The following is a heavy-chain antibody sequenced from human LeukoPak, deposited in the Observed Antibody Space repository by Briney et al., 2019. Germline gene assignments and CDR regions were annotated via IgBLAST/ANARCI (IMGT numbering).Heavy chain of an antibody. Sequence: SETLSLTCTVSGGSISPYFWSGIRQPPGKGLEWIGYISYSGNTNYNPSLKSRVTISVDTAKNQVSLQLTSVTAVDTAVYYCARDDYRGVTNFDPWGQGTLVTVSS. J-gene: IGHJ5*02. CDR3: ARDDYRGVTNFDP. V-gene: IGHV4-59*01. CDR1: GGSISPYF. D-gene: IGHD3-10*01. CDR2: ISYSGNT.